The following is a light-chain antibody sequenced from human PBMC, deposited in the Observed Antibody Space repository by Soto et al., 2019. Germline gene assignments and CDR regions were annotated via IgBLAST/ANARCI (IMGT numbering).Light chain of an antibody. V-gene: IGKV3-20*01. Sequence: EIVLTQSPDTLSLSPGERATLSCRASQSVSSDYLVWYQQKPGQAPRLLIYGASRRATGIPDRFSGGGSGTDFILNISRLEPEDFAVYYCQHYDNTPPSVTFGPGTKVDIK. CDR1: QSVSSDY. J-gene: IGKJ3*01. CDR2: GAS. CDR3: QHYDNTPPSVT.